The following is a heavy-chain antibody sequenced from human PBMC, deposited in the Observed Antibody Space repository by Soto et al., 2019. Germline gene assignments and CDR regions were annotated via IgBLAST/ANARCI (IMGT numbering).Heavy chain of an antibody. J-gene: IGHJ6*03. V-gene: IGHV4-39*01. CDR3: ARLHNGYYYYMDV. D-gene: IGHD1-20*01. Sequence: SETLSLTCTVSGYSISSGGSFSNGGFYWSWIRQQPGAGLEWIGSIYYSGSTYYNPSLKSRVTISVDTSKNQFSLKLSSVTAADTAVYYCARLHNGYYYYMDVWGKGTTVTVSS. CDR2: IYYSGST. CDR1: GYSISSGGSFSNGGFY.